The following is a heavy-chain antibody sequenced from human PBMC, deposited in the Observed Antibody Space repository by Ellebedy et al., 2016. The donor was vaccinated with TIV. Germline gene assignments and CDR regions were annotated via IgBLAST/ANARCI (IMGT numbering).Heavy chain of an antibody. D-gene: IGHD3-3*01. CDR3: ARASIRFLEWLPYHYDGMDV. CDR2: IYYSGST. CDR1: GGSISSYY. V-gene: IGHV4-59*01. J-gene: IGHJ6*02. Sequence: MPSETLSLTCTVSGGSISSYYWSWIRQLPGEGLEWIGYIYYSGSTNYNPSLKIRVTISVDTSKNQFSLKLSSVTAADTAVYYCARASIRFLEWLPYHYDGMDVWGQGTTVTVSS.